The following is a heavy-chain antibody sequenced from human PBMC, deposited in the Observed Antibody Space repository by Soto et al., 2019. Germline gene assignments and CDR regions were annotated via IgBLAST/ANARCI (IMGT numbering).Heavy chain of an antibody. J-gene: IGHJ3*02. CDR3: ARLPSGRYYDALDI. V-gene: IGHV1-2*02. D-gene: IGHD1-26*01. Sequence: AAGKVCCKASGYTFSEYYTHWVRQSSGQGLERMGWINPNTGGKDYAQKLLGRVSMTREMSITTAYMELRRLRYADTAVSYWARLPSGRYYDALDIWG. CDR2: INPNTGGK. CDR1: GYTFSEYY.